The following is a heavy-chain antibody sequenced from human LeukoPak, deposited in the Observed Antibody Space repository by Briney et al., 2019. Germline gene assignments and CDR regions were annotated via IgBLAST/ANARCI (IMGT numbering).Heavy chain of an antibody. CDR2: ISYDGGNE. J-gene: IGHJ1*01. D-gene: IGHD5-12*01. Sequence: PGRSLRLSCAASGFTFSSYAMHWVRQAPGKGLEWVAVISYDGGNEYYADSVKGRFTISRDISKNTVHLQMNSLRAEDTAVYYCARDLTVATIRTPLQHWGQGTLLTVSS. CDR3: ARDLTVATIRTPLQH. V-gene: IGHV3-30-3*01. CDR1: GFTFSSYA.